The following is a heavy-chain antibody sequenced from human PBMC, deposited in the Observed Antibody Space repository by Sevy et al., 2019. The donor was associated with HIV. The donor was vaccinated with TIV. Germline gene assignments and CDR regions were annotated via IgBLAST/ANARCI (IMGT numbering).Heavy chain of an antibody. J-gene: IGHJ6*02. D-gene: IGHD6-6*01. Sequence: ASVKVSCKASGGTFSSYAISWVRQAPGQGLEWMGGIIPIFGTANYAQKFQGRVTITADESTSTAYMELSSLRSEDTAVYYCARDMAQYSRTFYYYYGMDVWGQGTTVTVSS. CDR1: GGTFSSYA. V-gene: IGHV1-69*13. CDR2: IIPIFGTA. CDR3: ARDMAQYSRTFYYYYGMDV.